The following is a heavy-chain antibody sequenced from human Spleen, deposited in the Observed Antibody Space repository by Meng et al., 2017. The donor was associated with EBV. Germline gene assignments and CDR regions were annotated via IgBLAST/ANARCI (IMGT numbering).Heavy chain of an antibody. CDR2: ISGYNGVT. Sequence: QVYQVQSGDAVKKPGASGKVCWQASGYTFTTYGVSWVRQAPGQGLEWMGWISGYNGVTNYAHKFQGRVTMTTDTSTNTVYMELTSLTSEDTAVYFCARGGVPSGRTPVDYWGQGTLVTVSS. CDR3: ARGGVPSGRTPVDY. V-gene: IGHV1-18*04. CDR1: GYTFTTYG. D-gene: IGHD3-3*01. J-gene: IGHJ4*02.